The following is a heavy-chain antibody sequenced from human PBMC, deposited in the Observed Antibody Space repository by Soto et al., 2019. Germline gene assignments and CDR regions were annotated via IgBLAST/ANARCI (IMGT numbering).Heavy chain of an antibody. J-gene: IGHJ6*02. Sequence: TLSLTCTVSGGSISGYYWSWVQQPAGKGLEWVGRIYSDGTTNYSPSLKSRVTMSLDTSKDQFSLHLNSVTAADTAVYYCSRVGCSNSKCYTRGMDVWGQGTTVTV. CDR1: GGSISGYY. CDR3: SRVGCSNSKCYTRGMDV. V-gene: IGHV4-4*07. CDR2: IYSDGTT. D-gene: IGHD2-2*01.